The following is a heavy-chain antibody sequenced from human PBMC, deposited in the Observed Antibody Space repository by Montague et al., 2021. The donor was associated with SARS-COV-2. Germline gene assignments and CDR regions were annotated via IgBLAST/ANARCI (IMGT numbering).Heavy chain of an antibody. V-gene: IGHV4-61*02. CDR3: ARVSDGSEGNFDH. CDR1: AGSMSSSDFY. Sequence: TLSLTCTVSAGSMSSSDFYSSWVRQPAGKGLEWIGRIYNSGRTNYNPSLQSRVTMSLNTSKNEFYLRLSSMSAADTAVYYCARVSDGSEGNFDHWGQGILVTVSS. CDR2: IYNSGRT. D-gene: IGHD3-10*01. J-gene: IGHJ4*02.